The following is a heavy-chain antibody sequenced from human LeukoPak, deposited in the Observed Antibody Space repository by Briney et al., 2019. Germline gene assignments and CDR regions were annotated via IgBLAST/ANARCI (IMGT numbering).Heavy chain of an antibody. D-gene: IGHD1-26*01. CDR2: IYCSGST. V-gene: IGHV4-59*08. Sequence: PSETLSLTCTVSGGSISSYYWSWIRQPPGKGLEWIGYIYCSGSTNYNPSLKSRVTISVDTSKNQFSLKLSSVTAADTAVYYCARHVWEQGDYFDYWGQGTLVTVSS. CDR1: GGSISSYY. CDR3: ARHVWEQGDYFDY. J-gene: IGHJ4*02.